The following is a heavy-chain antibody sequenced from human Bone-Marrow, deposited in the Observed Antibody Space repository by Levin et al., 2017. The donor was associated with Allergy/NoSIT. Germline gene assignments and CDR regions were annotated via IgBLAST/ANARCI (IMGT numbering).Heavy chain of an antibody. J-gene: IGHJ4*02. Sequence: GSLRLSCAVYGGSFSGYYWSWIRQPPGKGLEWIGEINHSGSTNYNPSLKSRVTISVDTSKNQFSLKLSSVTAADTAVYYCARGDLGDCSGGSCYSIDYWGQGTLVTVSS. V-gene: IGHV4-34*01. CDR2: INHSGST. CDR1: GGSFSGYY. D-gene: IGHD2-15*01. CDR3: ARGDLGDCSGGSCYSIDY.